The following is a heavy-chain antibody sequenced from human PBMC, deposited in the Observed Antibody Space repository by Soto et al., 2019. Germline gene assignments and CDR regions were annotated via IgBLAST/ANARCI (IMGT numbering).Heavy chain of an antibody. CDR1: GFTFSSYA. Sequence: GGSLRLSCAASGFTFSSYAMSWVRQAPGKGLEWVSAISGSGGSTYYADSVKGRFTISRHNSKNTLYMQMNSLRAEDTAVDYCAKGWCCSTSCRPGYYYYYYMDVWGKGTTVTVSS. CDR2: ISGSGGST. J-gene: IGHJ6*03. CDR3: AKGWCCSTSCRPGYYYYYYMDV. D-gene: IGHD2-2*01. V-gene: IGHV3-23*01.